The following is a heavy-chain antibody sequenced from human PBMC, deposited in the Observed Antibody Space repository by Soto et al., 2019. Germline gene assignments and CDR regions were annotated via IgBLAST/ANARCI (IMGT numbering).Heavy chain of an antibody. D-gene: IGHD5-12*01. CDR1: GFTFSSYP. CDR3: AKDRDGYRRGGFDI. Sequence: GGSLRLSCAASGFTFSSYPMTWVRQTPGKGLEWVSAISGSGGSTYYADSVKGRFTISRDNSKNTLYLQMSSLRAEDTAIYYCAKDRDGYRRGGFDIWGQGTMAT. V-gene: IGHV3-23*01. CDR2: ISGSGGST. J-gene: IGHJ3*02.